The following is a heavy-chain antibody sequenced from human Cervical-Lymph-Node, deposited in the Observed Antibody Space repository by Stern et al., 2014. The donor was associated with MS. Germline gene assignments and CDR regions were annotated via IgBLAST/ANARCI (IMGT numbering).Heavy chain of an antibody. V-gene: IGHV4-39*01. CDR1: GGSISSSSYY. CDR3: ARSRTTVTPFDY. J-gene: IGHJ4*02. Sequence: QVQLQESGPGLVKPSETLSLTCTVSGGSISSSSYYWGWIRQPPGKGLEWIGSIYYSGSTYYKPSLKSRFTIPVHPPKNHFPLSLVSVTAADTAVYYCARSRTTVTPFDYWGQGTLVTVSS. D-gene: IGHD4-11*01. CDR2: IYYSGST.